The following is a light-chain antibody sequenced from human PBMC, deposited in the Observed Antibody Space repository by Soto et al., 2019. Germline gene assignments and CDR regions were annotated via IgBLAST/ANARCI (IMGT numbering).Light chain of an antibody. CDR2: HAS. V-gene: IGKV1-33*01. Sequence: DIQMTQSPYSLSASIGDRVTITCQASQNITNNLSWYQRKPGKAPNLLIYHASKLAKGVTSRFSGSGSGTDFSFTITSLQREDLATYYCQQYYGLPPLTFGQGTRLEIK. J-gene: IGKJ5*01. CDR1: QNITNN. CDR3: QQYYGLPPLT.